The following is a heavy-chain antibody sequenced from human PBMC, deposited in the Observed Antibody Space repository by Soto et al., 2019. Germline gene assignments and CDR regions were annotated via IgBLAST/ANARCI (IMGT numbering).Heavy chain of an antibody. J-gene: IGHJ4*02. CDR3: ARHTPAISISDH. CDR2: IYYSGST. CDR1: GGSISSSSYY. Sequence: QLQLQESGPGLVKPSETLSLTCTVSGGSISSSSYYWGWIRQPPGKGLEWIGSIYYSGSTYYNPSLKSRVPISVDTSKTPFSLMLSSVTAADTAVYYCARHTPAISISDHWGQGPLVTVSS. D-gene: IGHD2-15*01. V-gene: IGHV4-39*01.